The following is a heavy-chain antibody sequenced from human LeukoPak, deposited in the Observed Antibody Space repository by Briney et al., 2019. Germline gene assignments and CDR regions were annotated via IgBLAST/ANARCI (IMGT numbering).Heavy chain of an antibody. V-gene: IGHV1-46*01. Sequence: ASVKVSCKASGYTFTSYYMHWVRQAPGQELEWMGIINPSGGSTSYAQKFQGRVTMTRDMSTSTVYMELSSLISEDTAVYYCARDRTSRGYYYYMGVWGKGTTVTVSS. CDR2: INPSGGST. J-gene: IGHJ6*03. CDR3: ARDRTSRGYYYYMGV. CDR1: GYTFTSYY. D-gene: IGHD3-10*01.